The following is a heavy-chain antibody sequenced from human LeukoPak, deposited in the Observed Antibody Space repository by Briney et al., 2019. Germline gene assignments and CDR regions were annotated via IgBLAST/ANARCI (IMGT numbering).Heavy chain of an antibody. D-gene: IGHD2-2*01. CDR1: GGSISSSSYY. J-gene: IGHJ4*02. CDR2: IFSSGST. V-gene: IGHV4-39*02. CDR3: ARGNIVVVPAATYYFDY. Sequence: PSETLSLTCTVSGGSISSSSYYWGWIRQPPGKGLEWIGSIFSSGSTYYSPSLKSRVTISLDTSKNHFSLRLSSLTAADTAVYYCARGNIVVVPAATYYFDYWGQGTLVTVSS.